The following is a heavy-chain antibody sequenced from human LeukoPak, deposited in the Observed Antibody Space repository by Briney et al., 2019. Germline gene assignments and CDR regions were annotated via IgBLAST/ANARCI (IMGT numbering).Heavy chain of an antibody. D-gene: IGHD6-19*01. Sequence: SVKVSCKASGGTFSSYAISWVRQAPGQGLEWMGRIIPILGIANYAQKFQGRVTITADKSTSTAYMELSSLRSEDTAVYYCARAPSSGFGDNWGQGTLVTVSS. CDR3: ARAPSSGFGDN. J-gene: IGHJ4*02. V-gene: IGHV1-69*04. CDR2: IIPILGIA. CDR1: GGTFSSYA.